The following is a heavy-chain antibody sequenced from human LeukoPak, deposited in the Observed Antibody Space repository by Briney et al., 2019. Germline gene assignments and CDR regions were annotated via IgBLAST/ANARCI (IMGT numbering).Heavy chain of an antibody. CDR1: GYTFTSYY. CDR2: INPSGGST. V-gene: IGHV1-46*01. Sequence: ASVKVSCKASGYTFTSYYMHWVRQAPGQGLEWMGIINPSGGSTSYAQKFQGRVTMTRDTSTSTVYMELSSLRSEDTAVYYCARGGSDDYGDYDSDYWGQGTLVTVSS. CDR3: ARGGSDDYGDYDSDY. D-gene: IGHD4-17*01. J-gene: IGHJ4*02.